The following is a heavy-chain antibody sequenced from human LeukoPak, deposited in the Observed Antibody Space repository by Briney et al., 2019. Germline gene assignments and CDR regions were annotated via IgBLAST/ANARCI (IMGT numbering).Heavy chain of an antibody. J-gene: IGHJ4*02. CDR2: ISGSGAGT. Sequence: PGGSLRLSCAASGFTFSTYAMSWVRQAPGKGLEGVSTISGSGAGTYYADSVKGRFTISRDNSENTLYLQMSSLRAEDTAVYYCAKFLPYSGTYYRDPFDYWGQGTLVTVSS. D-gene: IGHD1-26*01. CDR1: GFTFSTYA. V-gene: IGHV3-23*01. CDR3: AKFLPYSGTYYRDPFDY.